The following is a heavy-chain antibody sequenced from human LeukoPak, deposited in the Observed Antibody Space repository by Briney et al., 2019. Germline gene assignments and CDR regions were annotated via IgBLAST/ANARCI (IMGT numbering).Heavy chain of an antibody. V-gene: IGHV5-51*01. D-gene: IGHD3-10*01. CDR2: IYPGDSET. CDR3: ARRGYYYGSGSFPY. Sequence: GESLKISCKGSGYRFTNYWIGWVRQMPGKGLEWMGIIYPGDSETRYSPSFQGQVTISADKSISTAYLQWSSLKASDTAMYYCARRGYYYGSGSFPYWGQGTLVTVSS. J-gene: IGHJ4*02. CDR1: GYRFTNYW.